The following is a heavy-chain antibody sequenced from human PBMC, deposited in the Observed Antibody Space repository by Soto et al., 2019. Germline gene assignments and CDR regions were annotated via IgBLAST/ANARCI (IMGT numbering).Heavy chain of an antibody. CDR1: GYTFTSYG. V-gene: IGHV1-18*01. J-gene: IGHJ6*03. CDR2: ISAYNGNT. D-gene: IGHD3-10*01. CDR3: ARGSYYYGSREYYYYYYMDV. Sequence: ASVKVSCKASGYTFTSYGISWVRQAPGQGLEWMGWISAYNGNTDYAQKLQGRVTMTTDTSTSTAYMELRSLRSDDTAVYYCARGSYYYGSREYYYYYYMDVWGKGTTVTVSS.